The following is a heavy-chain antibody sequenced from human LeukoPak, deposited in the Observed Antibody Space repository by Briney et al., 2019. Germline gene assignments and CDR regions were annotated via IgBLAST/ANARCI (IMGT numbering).Heavy chain of an antibody. CDR1: GFTFSSYA. V-gene: IGHV3-48*02. CDR3: ARELTIDY. D-gene: IGHD3-9*01. CDR2: ISSSSSTI. Sequence: GGPLRLSCAASGFTFSSYAMSWVRQAPGKGLEWVSFISSSSSTIYYADSVKGRFTISRDNAKNSLHLQMNSLRDEDTAVYYCARELTIDYWGQGTLVTVSS. J-gene: IGHJ4*02.